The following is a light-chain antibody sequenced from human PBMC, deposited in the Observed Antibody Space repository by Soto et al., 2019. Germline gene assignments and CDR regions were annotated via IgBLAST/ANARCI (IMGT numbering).Light chain of an antibody. Sequence: EIVLTQSPGTLSLSPGERATLSCRASQSVSSSYLAWYQQKPGQAPRLLIYGASSRAIGIPDRFSGSGSGTDFTLTISRLEPEDFAVYYCQQYGSSPPLPFGGGTKVEIK. J-gene: IGKJ4*01. CDR3: QQYGSSPPLP. V-gene: IGKV3-20*01. CDR1: QSVSSSY. CDR2: GAS.